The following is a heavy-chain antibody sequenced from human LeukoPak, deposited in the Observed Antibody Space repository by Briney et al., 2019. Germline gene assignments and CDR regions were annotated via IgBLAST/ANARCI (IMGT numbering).Heavy chain of an antibody. CDR1: GFTFSSYG. D-gene: IGHD4-17*01. CDR2: ISYDGGNT. CDR3: SKDHPPYGDYYYGMDV. J-gene: IGHJ6*02. Sequence: PGGSLRLSCAASGFTFSSYGIHWVRQAPGKGLEWVSFISYDGGNTHYADSVKGRFTFSRDNSKNTVYLQMSSLRAEDTAAYYWSKDHPPYGDYYYGMDVWGQGTTVTVSS. V-gene: IGHV3-30*18.